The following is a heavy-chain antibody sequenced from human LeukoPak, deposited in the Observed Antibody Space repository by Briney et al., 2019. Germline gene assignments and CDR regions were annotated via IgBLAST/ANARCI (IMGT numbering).Heavy chain of an antibody. CDR2: IYYSGST. CDR3: ARGGYCSGASCYSHWYFDL. CDR1: GGSFSSYY. D-gene: IGHD2-15*01. V-gene: IGHV4-59*08. J-gene: IGHJ2*01. Sequence: SETLSLTCTVSGGSFSSYYWSWIRQPPGKGLEYIGDIYYSGSTNYNPSLKSRVTISVDTSKNQFSLKLSSVTAADTAMYYCARGGYCSGASCYSHWYFDLWGRGTLVTVSS.